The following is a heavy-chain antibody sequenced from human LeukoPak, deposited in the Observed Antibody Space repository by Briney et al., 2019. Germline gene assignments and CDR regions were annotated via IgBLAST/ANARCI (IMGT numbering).Heavy chain of an antibody. CDR2: IISIFGTA. J-gene: IGHJ4*02. CDR1: GGTFSSYA. V-gene: IGHV1-69*05. CDR3: ARVLGHSSGWYFDY. D-gene: IGHD6-19*01. Sequence: SSVKVSCKASGGTFSSYAISWVRQAPGQGLEWMGRIISIFGTANYAQKLQGRVTITTDESTSTAYMELSSLRSEDTAVYYCARVLGHSSGWYFDYWGQGTLVTVSS.